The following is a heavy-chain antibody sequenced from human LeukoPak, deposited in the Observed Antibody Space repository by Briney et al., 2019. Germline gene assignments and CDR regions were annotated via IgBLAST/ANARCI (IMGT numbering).Heavy chain of an antibody. D-gene: IGHD4-23*01. Sequence: PGGSLRLSCVASGFTFSNYWMSWVRQAPEKGLEWVANINQDGGVKQYVDSMKGRFTISRDNARDSLYLLMNSLRAEDTAVYYCAGDRDDGGFEYWGQGTLVTVSS. CDR1: GFTFSNYW. CDR2: INQDGGVK. V-gene: IGHV3-7*01. J-gene: IGHJ4*02. CDR3: AGDRDDGGFEY.